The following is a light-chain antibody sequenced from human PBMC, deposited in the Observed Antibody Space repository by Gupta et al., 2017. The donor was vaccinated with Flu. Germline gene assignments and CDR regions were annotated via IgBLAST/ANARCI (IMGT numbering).Light chain of an antibody. CDR3: QYNDWPPGYT. J-gene: IGKJ2*01. CDR2: GAS. Sequence: EIVMTQSPATLSVSPGERATLSCRASQSVSSNLAWYQQKPGQAPRLLIYGASTRATDTPARFSGSGSGTEFTLTISSLQSEDFALYYCQYNDWPPGYTFGQGTKLEIK. V-gene: IGKV3D-15*01. CDR1: QSVSSN.